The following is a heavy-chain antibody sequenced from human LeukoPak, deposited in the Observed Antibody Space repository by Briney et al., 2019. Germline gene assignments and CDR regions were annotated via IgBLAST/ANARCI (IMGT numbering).Heavy chain of an antibody. CDR2: IYYSGST. CDR1: GGPIRSSNYY. V-gene: IGHV4-39*01. CDR3: ATLSYYYGAGSYSTLDY. Sequence: SETLSLTCTVSGGPIRSSNYYWGWIRQPPGKGLEWIGSIYYSGSTYYNPSLKSRVTISVDTSKNQFSLKLNSVTAADTAVYYCATLSYYYGAGSYSTLDYWGQGTLVTVSS. D-gene: IGHD3-10*01. J-gene: IGHJ4*02.